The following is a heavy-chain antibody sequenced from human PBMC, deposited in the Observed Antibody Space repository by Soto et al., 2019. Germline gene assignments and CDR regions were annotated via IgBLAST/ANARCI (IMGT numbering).Heavy chain of an antibody. D-gene: IGHD1-26*01. V-gene: IGHV1-69*01. J-gene: IGHJ4*02. CDR3: ARDGGRHAGGIDY. CDR1: GCTFSSYS. Sequence: QVQLVQSGAEVKKPGSSVKVSCKASGCTFSSYSINWVRQAPGQGLEWMGEIIPIFGTANYAQKFQGRVTITADESTSTAYMELSRLRSEDTAVYYCARDGGRHAGGIDYWGQGTLVNVSS. CDR2: IIPIFGTA.